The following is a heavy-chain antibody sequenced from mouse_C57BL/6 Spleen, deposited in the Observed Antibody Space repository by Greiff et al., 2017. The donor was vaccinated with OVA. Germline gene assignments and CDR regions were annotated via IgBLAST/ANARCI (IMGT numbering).Heavy chain of an antibody. V-gene: IGHV1-69*01. Sequence: QVQLQQPGAELVMPGASVKLSCKASGYTFTSYWMHWVKQRPGQGLEWIGEIDPSDSYTNYNQKFKGKSTLTVDKSSSTAYMQLSSLTSEDSAVYYCARQRSKPGYFDYWGQGTTLTVSS. D-gene: IGHD1-1*01. CDR3: ARQRSKPGYFDY. J-gene: IGHJ2*01. CDR1: GYTFTSYW. CDR2: IDPSDSYT.